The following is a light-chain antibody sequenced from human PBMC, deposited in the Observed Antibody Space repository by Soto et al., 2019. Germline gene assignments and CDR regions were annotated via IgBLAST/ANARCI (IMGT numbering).Light chain of an antibody. CDR3: QQYGSSPFT. V-gene: IGKV3-20*01. CDR2: GAS. J-gene: IGKJ3*01. Sequence: EIVLTQSPGTLSLSPGERTTLSCRASQSVSSGYLAWYQQKPGQAPRLLIYGASSRATGIPDRFSGSGSGTDFTLTISRLKPEDFAVYYCQQYGSSPFTFGPGTKVDIK. CDR1: QSVSSGY.